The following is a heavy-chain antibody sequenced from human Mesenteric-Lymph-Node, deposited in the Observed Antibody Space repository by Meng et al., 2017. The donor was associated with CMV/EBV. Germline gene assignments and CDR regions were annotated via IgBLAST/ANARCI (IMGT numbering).Heavy chain of an antibody. CDR3: AREGPLLSVDTPMVSSVNYFDY. J-gene: IGHJ4*02. CDR1: DGPFITGSYY. D-gene: IGHD5-18*01. CDR2: VYFSGST. Sequence: SKTLSLTFTALDGPFITGSYYWTSILQPPGKRLEWIWYVYFSGSTNYNPSLTSRLTISVDTSKNQFSLKLSSVTGADTDVYYCAREGPLLSVDTPMVSSVNYFDYWGQGTLVTVSS. V-gene: IGHV4-61*01.